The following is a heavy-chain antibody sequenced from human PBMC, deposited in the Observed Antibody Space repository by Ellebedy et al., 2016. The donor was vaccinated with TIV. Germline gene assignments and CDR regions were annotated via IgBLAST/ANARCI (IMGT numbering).Heavy chain of an antibody. J-gene: IGHJ4*02. V-gene: IGHV4-39*01. D-gene: IGHD6-13*01. Sequence: SETLSLTXTVYGGSTSRSSFHLGCFRHPPGKGLVWIGSIYYSGSTYYNPSLKSRVTISVDTSKNQFSLKLSSVTAADTAVYYCARPGEAAADRGAFDYWGQGTLVTVSS. CDR3: ARPGEAAADRGAFDY. CDR2: IYYSGST. CDR1: GGSTSRSSFH.